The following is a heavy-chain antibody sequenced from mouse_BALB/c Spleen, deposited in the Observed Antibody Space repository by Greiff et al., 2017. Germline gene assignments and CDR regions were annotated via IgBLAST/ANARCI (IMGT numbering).Heavy chain of an antibody. Sequence: DVQLVESGGGLVQPGGSRKLSCAASGFTFSDYGMAWVRQAPGKGPEWVAFISNLAYSIYYADTVTGRFTISRENAKNTLYLEMSSLRSEDTAMYYCARDLPWAMDYWGQGTSVTVSS. V-gene: IGHV5-15*02. CDR2: ISNLAYSI. CDR1: GFTFSDYG. D-gene: IGHD5-5*01. CDR3: ARDLPWAMDY. J-gene: IGHJ4*01.